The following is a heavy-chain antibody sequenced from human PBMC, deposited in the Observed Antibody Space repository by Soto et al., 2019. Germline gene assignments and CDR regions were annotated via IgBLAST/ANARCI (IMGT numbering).Heavy chain of an antibody. J-gene: IGHJ5*02. CDR3: ARDRKIVVVVAAGHWFDP. CDR1: GYTFTSYG. CDR2: ISAYNGNT. Sequence: ASVKVSCKASGYTFTSYGISWVRQAPGQGLEWMGWISAYNGNTNYAQKLQGRVTMTTDTSTSTAYMELRSLRSDDTAVYYCARDRKIVVVVAAGHWFDPWGQGTLVTVS. V-gene: IGHV1-18*01. D-gene: IGHD2-15*01.